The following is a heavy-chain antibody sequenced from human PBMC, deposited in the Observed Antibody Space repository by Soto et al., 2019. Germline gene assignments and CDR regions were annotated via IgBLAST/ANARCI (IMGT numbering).Heavy chain of an antibody. CDR1: GFTFSSYA. Sequence: GGSLRLSCAASGFTFSSYAMSWVRQAPGKGLEWVSAISGSGGSTYYADSVKGRFTISRDNSKNTLYLQMNSLRAEDTAVYYCAKVPGYFDWLLLDYWGQGTLVTVSS. V-gene: IGHV3-23*01. J-gene: IGHJ4*02. CDR2: ISGSGGST. CDR3: AKVPGYFDWLLLDY. D-gene: IGHD3-9*01.